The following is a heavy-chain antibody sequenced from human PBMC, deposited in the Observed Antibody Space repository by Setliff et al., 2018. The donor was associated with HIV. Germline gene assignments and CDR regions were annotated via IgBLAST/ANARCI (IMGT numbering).Heavy chain of an antibody. D-gene: IGHD3-3*01. CDR3: ARFGVVILRGLDV. V-gene: IGHV4-34*01. J-gene: IGHJ6*04. Sequence: SETLSLTCAVYGGSFSGYYWSWIRQPPGKGLEWIGQINHSGSTRYNPSLKSRVTISVDTSKNQFSLKVNSVTATDTAVYYCARFGVVILRGLDVWGKGTTVTVSS. CDR2: INHSGST. CDR1: GGSFSGYY.